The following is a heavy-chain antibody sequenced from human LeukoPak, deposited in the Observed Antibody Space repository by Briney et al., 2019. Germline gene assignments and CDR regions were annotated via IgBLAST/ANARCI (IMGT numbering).Heavy chain of an antibody. D-gene: IGHD3-3*01. J-gene: IGHJ4*02. CDR3: ARDWRDFWSGYPVDY. CDR1: GFTFSSYS. V-gene: IGHV3-48*01. Sequence: GGSLRLSCAASGFTFSSYSMNWVRQAPGKGLEWVSYISSSSSTIYYADSVKGRFTISRDNAKNSLYLQMSSLRAEDTAVYYCARDWRDFWSGYPVDYWGQGTLVTVSS. CDR2: ISSSSSTI.